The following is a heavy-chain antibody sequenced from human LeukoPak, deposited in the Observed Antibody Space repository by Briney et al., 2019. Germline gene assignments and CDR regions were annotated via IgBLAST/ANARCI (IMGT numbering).Heavy chain of an antibody. V-gene: IGHV5-51*01. CDR1: GYSFTNYW. Sequence: GESLKISCQGSGYSFTNYWIAWVRQMPGKGLEWMGIIYPADSDTRYSPSFQGQVTISADKSISTAYLQWSSLKASDTAMFYCARRASGMDVWGQGTTVTVSS. CDR3: ARRASGMDV. J-gene: IGHJ6*02. CDR2: IYPADSDT.